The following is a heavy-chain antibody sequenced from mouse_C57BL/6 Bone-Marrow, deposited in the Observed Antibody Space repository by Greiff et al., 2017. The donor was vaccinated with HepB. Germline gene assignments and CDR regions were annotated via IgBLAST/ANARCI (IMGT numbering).Heavy chain of an antibody. Sequence: VQLQQSGGDLVKPGGSLKLSCAASGFTFSSYGMSWVRQTPDKRLEWVATISSGGSYTYYPDSVKGRFTISRDNAKNTLYLQMSSLKSEDTAMYYCARRGTTVPHYAMDYWGQGTSVTVSS. CDR3: ARRGTTVPHYAMDY. CDR2: ISSGGSYT. V-gene: IGHV5-6*01. D-gene: IGHD1-1*01. CDR1: GFTFSSYG. J-gene: IGHJ4*01.